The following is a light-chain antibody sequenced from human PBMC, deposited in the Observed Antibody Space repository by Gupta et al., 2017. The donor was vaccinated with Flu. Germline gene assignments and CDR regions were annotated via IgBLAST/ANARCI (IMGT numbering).Light chain of an antibody. CDR2: SNN. CDR1: RSNIGSNT. V-gene: IGLV1-44*01. CDR3: AAWDDSLNGYV. J-gene: IGLJ1*01. Sequence: QSVLTQPPSASGTPGQRVTIPFSGSRSNIGSNTVNWHQQLPGTVPKLLIYSNNQRPSGVPDRFSGSKSGTSASLAISRLQSEDEADYYCAAWDDSLNGYVFGTGTKVTVL.